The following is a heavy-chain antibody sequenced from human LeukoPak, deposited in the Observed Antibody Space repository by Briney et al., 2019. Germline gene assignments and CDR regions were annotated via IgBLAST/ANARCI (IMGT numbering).Heavy chain of an antibody. CDR2: IYYSGST. CDR1: GGSISNYY. J-gene: IGHJ4*02. D-gene: IGHD4-17*01. CDR3: ARGRTVTTSFDY. V-gene: IGHV4-59*12. Sequence: PSETLSLTCTVSGGSISNYYWSWIRQPPGKGLEWIGYIYYSGSTNYNPSLRSRVTISVDTSKNQFSLKLSSVTAADTAVYYCARGRTVTTSFDYWGQGTLVTVSS.